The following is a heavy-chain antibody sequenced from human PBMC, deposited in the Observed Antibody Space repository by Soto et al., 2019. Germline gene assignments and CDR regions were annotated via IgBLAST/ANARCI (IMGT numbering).Heavy chain of an antibody. CDR3: ARDTDIAAVGLYYGMDV. CDR1: GDSVSSNSAA. V-gene: IGHV6-1*01. CDR2: TYYRSKWYN. D-gene: IGHD6-13*01. Sequence: SQTLSLTCAISGDSVSSNSAAWNWIRQSPSRGLEWLGRTYYRSKWYNDYAVSVKSRITFNPDTSKNQFSLRLNSVTPEDTAVYYCARDTDIAAVGLYYGMDVWGQRTTVTVSS. J-gene: IGHJ6*02.